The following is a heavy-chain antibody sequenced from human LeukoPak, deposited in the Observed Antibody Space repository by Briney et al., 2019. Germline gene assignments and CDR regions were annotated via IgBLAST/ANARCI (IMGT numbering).Heavy chain of an antibody. J-gene: IGHJ4*02. Sequence: GRSLRLSCTASGFTFGDYAMNWVRQAPGKGLEWVGFIRNKAYGGTTEYAASVKGRFTISRDDSKNIAYLQMNSLKTEDTGVYYCTRGLGGNVVDYWGQGTLVTVSS. V-gene: IGHV3-49*04. CDR3: TRGLGGNVVDY. CDR2: IRNKAYGGTT. CDR1: GFTFGDYA. D-gene: IGHD4-23*01.